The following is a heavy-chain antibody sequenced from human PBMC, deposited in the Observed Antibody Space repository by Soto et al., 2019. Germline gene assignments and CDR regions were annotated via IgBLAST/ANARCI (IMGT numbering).Heavy chain of an antibody. V-gene: IGHV3-33*01. Sequence: GGSLRLSCAASGFVFSTYGMHWVRQAPGKGPEWVAVIWYDGTNKYYADSVKGRFSISRDNSKNTLYLQMNSLRVEDTAVYYCARARYESSGYYFDLWGQGTLVTVSS. J-gene: IGHJ4*02. CDR1: GFVFSTYG. CDR2: IWYDGTNK. CDR3: ARARYESSGYYFDL. D-gene: IGHD3-22*01.